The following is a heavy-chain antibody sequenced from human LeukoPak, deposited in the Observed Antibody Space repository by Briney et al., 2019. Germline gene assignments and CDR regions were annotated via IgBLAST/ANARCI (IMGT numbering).Heavy chain of an antibody. Sequence: PQASVKVSCKASGFTFTSSAVQWVRQTRGQRLEWIGWIVVGSGNTNYAQKFQERVTITRDMSTNTAYMELSSLRSEDTAVYYCATLESGSNYEDYWGQGTLVTVSS. CDR2: IVVGSGNT. CDR3: ATLESGSNYEDY. V-gene: IGHV1-58*01. J-gene: IGHJ4*02. CDR1: GFTFTSSA. D-gene: IGHD3-10*01.